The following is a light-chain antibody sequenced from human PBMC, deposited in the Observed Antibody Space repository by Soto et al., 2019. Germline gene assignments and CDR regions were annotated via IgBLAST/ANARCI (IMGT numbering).Light chain of an antibody. CDR1: QSISSW. CDR2: DAS. V-gene: IGKV1-5*01. J-gene: IGKJ1*01. Sequence: DIQMTQSPSTLSATAGDRGTITCRASQSISSWLAWYQHKPGKAPKLLIYDASNLDSGVPSRFSGSGSGTEFSLTISNLQPDDSATYYCQQYENYWTFGQGTKVDIK. CDR3: QQYENYWT.